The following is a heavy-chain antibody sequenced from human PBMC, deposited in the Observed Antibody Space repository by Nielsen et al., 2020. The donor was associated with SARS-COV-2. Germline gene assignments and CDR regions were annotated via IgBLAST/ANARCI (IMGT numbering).Heavy chain of an antibody. CDR1: GGSISSGGYY. J-gene: IGHJ5*02. Sequence: SETLSLTCTVSGGSISSGGYYWSWIRQHPGKGLEWIGYIYYSGSTYYNPSLKSRVTISVDTSKNQFSLKLGSVTAADTAVYYCARVPERITIFGVVTMGYWFDPWGQGTLVTVSS. D-gene: IGHD3-3*01. V-gene: IGHV4-31*03. CDR2: IYYSGST. CDR3: ARVPERITIFGVVTMGYWFDP.